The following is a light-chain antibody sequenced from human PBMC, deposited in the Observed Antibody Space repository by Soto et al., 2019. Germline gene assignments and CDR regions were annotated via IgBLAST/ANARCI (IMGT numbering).Light chain of an antibody. Sequence: QSALNQPASVSGSPGQSITISCTGSSTDIGGYNFVSWYQHHPGKAPKPIIYEVSTRPSGVSNRFSGSKSGNTASLTISGLQAEDEADYYCSSYTVTTTLVFGGGTKLTVL. V-gene: IGLV2-14*01. CDR1: STDIGGYNF. CDR2: EVS. CDR3: SSYTVTTTLV. J-gene: IGLJ3*02.